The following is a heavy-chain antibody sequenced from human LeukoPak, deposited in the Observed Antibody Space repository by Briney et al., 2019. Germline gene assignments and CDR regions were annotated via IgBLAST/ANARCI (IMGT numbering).Heavy chain of an antibody. CDR1: GYSISSGYY. V-gene: IGHV4-38-2*01. CDR2: IHQSGTT. J-gene: IGHJ4*02. Sequence: SETLSLTCAVSGYSISSGYYWGWIRQPPGKGLEWIGSIHQSGTTYYNPSLKSRVTISADTSKSQFSLKLSSVTAADTAVYYCARDSSGWVGYFDYWGQGTLVTVSS. CDR3: ARDSSGWVGYFDY. D-gene: IGHD6-19*01.